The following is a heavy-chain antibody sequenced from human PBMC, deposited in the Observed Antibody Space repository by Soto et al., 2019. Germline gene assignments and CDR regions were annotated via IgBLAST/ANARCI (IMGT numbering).Heavy chain of an antibody. Sequence: QITLKEDGPTLVKPTETLTLTCTFSGFSFTTTRMGVCWNRQPPGKALEWLAIIYWDGESRYNPLLRRRLTLTEDTSKDQVVRKMTNMDPKDTATYFCAHIDATGTTTYFDSWGQGIPVTVAS. J-gene: IGHJ4*02. D-gene: IGHD1-1*01. V-gene: IGHV2-5*02. CDR2: IYWDGES. CDR3: AHIDATGTTTYFDS. CDR1: GFSFTTTRMG.